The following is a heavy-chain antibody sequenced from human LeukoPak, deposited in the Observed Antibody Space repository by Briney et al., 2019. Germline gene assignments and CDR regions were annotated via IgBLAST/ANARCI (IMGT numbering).Heavy chain of an antibody. CDR2: IYSGGST. Sequence: GGSLRLSCAASGFTVSSNYMSWVRQAPGKGLEWVSVIYSGGSTYYADSVKGRFTISRDNSKNTLYLQMNSLRAEDTAVYYCARGKRQDGYVYTRRSTYSFDYWGQGTLVTVSS. J-gene: IGHJ4*02. V-gene: IGHV3-66*01. D-gene: IGHD3-16*01. CDR3: ARGKRQDGYVYTRRSTYSFDY. CDR1: GFTVSSNY.